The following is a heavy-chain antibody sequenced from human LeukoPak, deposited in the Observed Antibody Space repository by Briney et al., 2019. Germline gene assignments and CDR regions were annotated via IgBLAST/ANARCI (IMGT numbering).Heavy chain of an antibody. D-gene: IGHD7-27*01. Sequence: PGGSLRLSCAASGFTFTGYSMNWVRQAPGKGLEWVSSISSSSDIYYADSMKGRFTISRDNAKNSVYLQMNSLRGEDTAVYFCARDPWGSRVYWGQGIVVTVSS. V-gene: IGHV3-21*01. CDR1: GFTFTGYS. CDR2: ISSSSDI. CDR3: ARDPWGSRVY. J-gene: IGHJ4*02.